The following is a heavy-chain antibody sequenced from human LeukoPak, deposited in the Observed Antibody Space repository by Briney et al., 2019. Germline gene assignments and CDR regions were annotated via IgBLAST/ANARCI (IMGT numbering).Heavy chain of an antibody. CDR2: IYTSGST. CDR1: GGSISGGSYY. CDR3: ARVSWFPGTSYYYMDV. Sequence: PSQTLSLTCTVSGGSISGGSYYWNWIRQPAGKGLEWIGLIYTSGSTKYNPSLQSRVTISVDTSKNQFSLKLSSVTAADTAVYYCARVSWFPGTSYYYMDVWGKGTTVTVSS. D-gene: IGHD1-1*01. V-gene: IGHV4-61*02. J-gene: IGHJ6*03.